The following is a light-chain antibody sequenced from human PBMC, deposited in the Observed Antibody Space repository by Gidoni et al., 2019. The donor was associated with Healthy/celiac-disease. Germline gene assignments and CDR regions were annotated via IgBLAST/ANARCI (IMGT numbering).Light chain of an antibody. CDR1: QGSSRW. V-gene: IGKV1-5*01. Sequence: DIQMTQSPSTLSASVGDRVTITCRASQGSSRWLAWYQQKPGKATKLLIYDASSLESGVPSRFSGSGSGTEFTLTISSLQPDDFATYYCQQYNSDPYTFGQGTKLEIK. CDR2: DAS. J-gene: IGKJ2*01. CDR3: QQYNSDPYT.